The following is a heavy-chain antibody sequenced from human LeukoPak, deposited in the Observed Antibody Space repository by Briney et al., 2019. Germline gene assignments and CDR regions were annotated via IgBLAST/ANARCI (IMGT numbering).Heavy chain of an antibody. J-gene: IGHJ6*02. CDR2: INHSGIT. CDR1: GGSFIDYS. CDR3: ARDFVRNYYYYGMDV. Sequence: SETLSLTCSVYGGSFIDYSWSWIRQPPGKGLEWIAEINHSGITNYNPSLESRVTMSVDTSKNQFSLKLSSVTAADTAVYYCARDFVRNYYYYGMDVWGQGTTVIVSS. V-gene: IGHV4-34*01. D-gene: IGHD3-9*01.